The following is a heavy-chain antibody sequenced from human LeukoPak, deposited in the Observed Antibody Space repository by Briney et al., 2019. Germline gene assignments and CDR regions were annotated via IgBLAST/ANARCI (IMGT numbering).Heavy chain of an antibody. CDR1: GGSISGGSYY. CDR3: ARAGPVYYYYYMDV. J-gene: IGHJ6*03. V-gene: IGHV4-61*02. CDR2: IYTSGST. Sequence: SETLSLTCTVSGGSISGGSYYWSWIRQPAGKGLEWIGRIYTSGSTNYNPSLKSRVTISVDTSKNQFSLKLSSVTAADTAVYYCARAGPVYYYYYMDVWGKGTTVTVSS.